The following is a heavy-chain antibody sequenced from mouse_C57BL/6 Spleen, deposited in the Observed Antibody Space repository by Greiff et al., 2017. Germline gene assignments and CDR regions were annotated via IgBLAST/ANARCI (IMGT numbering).Heavy chain of an antibody. Sequence: QVQLQQSGPGLVQPSQSLSITCTVSGFSLTSYGVHWVRQSPGKGLEWLGVIWRGGSTDYNAAFMSRLSITKDNSKSQVFFKMNSMQADDTAIYYLAKGGRDYDEGGYYAMDYWGQGTSVTASS. CDR1: GFSLTSYG. V-gene: IGHV2-5*01. D-gene: IGHD2-4*01. CDR3: AKGGRDYDEGGYYAMDY. CDR2: IWRGGST. J-gene: IGHJ4*01.